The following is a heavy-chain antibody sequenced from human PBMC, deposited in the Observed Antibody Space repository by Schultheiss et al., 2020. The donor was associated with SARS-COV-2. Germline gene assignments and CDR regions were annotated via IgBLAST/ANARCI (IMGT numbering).Heavy chain of an antibody. D-gene: IGHD1-26*01. CDR2: ISSSSSYT. V-gene: IGHV3-21*05. CDR1: GFTFSSYG. CDR3: AREWEQLGYDY. Sequence: GGSLRLSCAASGFTFSSYGMHWVRQAPGKGLEWVSYISSSSSYTNYADSVKGRFTISRDNAKNSLYLEMNSLRAEDTAVYYCAREWEQLGYDYWGQGTLVTVSS. J-gene: IGHJ4*02.